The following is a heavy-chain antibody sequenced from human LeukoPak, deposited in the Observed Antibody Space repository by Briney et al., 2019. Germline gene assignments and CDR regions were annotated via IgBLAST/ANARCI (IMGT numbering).Heavy chain of an antibody. CDR2: IYPGDSDT. Sequence: GESLKISCRGSGYTITSYWIGWVRQMPGKGLEWMGIIYPGDSDTRYSPSFRGQVTISADKSISTAYLQWSSLKASDTAMYYCARQRYYYDSSGYTYYFDYWGQGTLVTVSS. CDR1: GYTITSYW. D-gene: IGHD3-22*01. V-gene: IGHV5-51*01. J-gene: IGHJ4*02. CDR3: ARQRYYYDSSGYTYYFDY.